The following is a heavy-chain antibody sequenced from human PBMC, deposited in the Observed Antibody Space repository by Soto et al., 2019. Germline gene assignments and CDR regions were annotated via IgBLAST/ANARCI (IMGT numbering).Heavy chain of an antibody. CDR2: ISWDSKTI. D-gene: IGHD3-10*01. Sequence: EVQLVESGGDLVQPGRSLRLSCVASGLTFEHSGMHWVRQAPGKGLAWVAGISWDSKTITYADSVKGRFAISRDNAKKSLSLQMRSLRTEDTALYYCHVAGSGTEFYGGQGTDVTVSS. CDR3: HVAGSGTEFY. V-gene: IGHV3-9*01. J-gene: IGHJ4*02. CDR1: GLTFEHSG.